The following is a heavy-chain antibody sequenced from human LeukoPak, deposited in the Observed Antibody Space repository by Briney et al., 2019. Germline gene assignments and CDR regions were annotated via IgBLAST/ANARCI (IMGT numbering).Heavy chain of an antibody. V-gene: IGHV4-30-4*01. Sequence: SETLSLTCTVSGGSISSGDYYWSWIRQPPGKGLEWIGYIYYSGSTYYNPSLKSRVTISVDTSKNQFSLKLSSVTAADTAVYYCATEGGYSYGRLGYFDYWGQGTLVTVSS. CDR3: ATEGGYSYGRLGYFDY. D-gene: IGHD5-18*01. CDR2: IYYSGST. CDR1: GGSISSGDYY. J-gene: IGHJ4*02.